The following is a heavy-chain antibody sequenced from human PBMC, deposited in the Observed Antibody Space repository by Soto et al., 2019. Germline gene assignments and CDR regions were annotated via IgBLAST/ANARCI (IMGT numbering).Heavy chain of an antibody. V-gene: IGHV6-1*01. CDR2: TYYRSKWFH. J-gene: IGHJ3*01. Sequence: QGQLQQSGRGLVKPSQTLSLNCAISGDSVSSDITSWIWIRQSPSRGLEWLGRTYYRSKWFHDYAETVRSLIMLNPVTSKNQFSHEMNSMTPVDTDVYYCARGNVLDVWGQGSVVNVSS. CDR3: ARGNVLDV. CDR1: GDSVSSDITS. D-gene: IGHD3-10*02.